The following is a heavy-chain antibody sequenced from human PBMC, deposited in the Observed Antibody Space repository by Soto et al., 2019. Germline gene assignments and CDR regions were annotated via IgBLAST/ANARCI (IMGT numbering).Heavy chain of an antibody. D-gene: IGHD5-12*01. CDR1: GFTFSSYE. CDR2: INSGGSSI. J-gene: IGHJ3*02. Sequence: EVQLVESGGGLVQPGGSLRLSCAASGFTFSSYEMDWVRQAPGKGLEWVAYINSGGSSIYYADSVKGRFTISRDNAKNSLYLQMNSLRAEDTAVYYCAKETSVMYSGYDAFDIWGQGTMVTVS. V-gene: IGHV3-48*03. CDR3: AKETSVMYSGYDAFDI.